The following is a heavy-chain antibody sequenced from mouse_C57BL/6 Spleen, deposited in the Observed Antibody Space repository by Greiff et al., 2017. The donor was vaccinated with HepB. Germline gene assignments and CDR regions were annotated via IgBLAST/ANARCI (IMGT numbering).Heavy chain of an antibody. V-gene: IGHV1-82*01. CDR1: GYAFSSSW. D-gene: IGHD1-1*01. CDR2: IYPGDGDT. J-gene: IGHJ2*01. Sequence: QVQLKESGPELVKPGASVKISCKASGYAFSSSWMNWVKQRPGKGLEWIGRIYPGDGDTNYNGKFKGKATLTADKSSSTAYMQLSSLTSEDSAVYFCARGDGSSRFDYWGQGTTLTVSS. CDR3: ARGDGSSRFDY.